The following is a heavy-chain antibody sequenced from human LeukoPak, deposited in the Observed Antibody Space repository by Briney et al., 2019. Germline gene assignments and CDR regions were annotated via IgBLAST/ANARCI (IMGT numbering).Heavy chain of an antibody. V-gene: IGHV4-34*01. CDR2: IYYSGST. CDR1: GGSFGVYY. CDR3: ARLMSETSDFGSGSYYYYMDV. D-gene: IGHD3-10*01. J-gene: IGHJ6*03. Sequence: SETLSLTCAVYGGSFGVYYWGWIRQPPGKGLEWIGSIYYSGSTYYNPSLKSRVTISVDTSKNQFSLKLSSVTAADTAVYYCARLMSETSDFGSGSYYYYMDVWGKGTTVTVSS.